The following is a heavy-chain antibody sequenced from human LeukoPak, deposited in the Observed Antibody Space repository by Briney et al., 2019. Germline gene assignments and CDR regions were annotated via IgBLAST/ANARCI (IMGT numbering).Heavy chain of an antibody. D-gene: IGHD4-23*01. J-gene: IGHJ5*02. Sequence: SVKVSCMASGGTFSSYAISWVRQAPGQGLEWMGGIIPIFGTANYAQKFQGRVTITADESTSTAYMELSSLRSEDTAVYYCARDPGWGTTVEVNWFDPWGQGTLVTVSS. CDR1: GGTFSSYA. V-gene: IGHV1-69*01. CDR3: ARDPGWGTTVEVNWFDP. CDR2: IIPIFGTA.